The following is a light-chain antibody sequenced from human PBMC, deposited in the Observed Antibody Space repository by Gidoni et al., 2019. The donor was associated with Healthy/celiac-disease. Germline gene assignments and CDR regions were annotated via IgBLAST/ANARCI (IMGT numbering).Light chain of an antibody. CDR2: GKN. V-gene: IGLV3-19*01. J-gene: IGLJ2*01. Sequence: SSELTQDPAVSVAWGQTVRITCPGDSLRSYYASWYQQKPGQAPVLVIYGKNNRPSGIPDRFSGSSSGNTASLTITGAQAEDEADYYCNSRDSSGNHVVFGGGTKLTVL. CDR1: SLRSYY. CDR3: NSRDSSGNHVV.